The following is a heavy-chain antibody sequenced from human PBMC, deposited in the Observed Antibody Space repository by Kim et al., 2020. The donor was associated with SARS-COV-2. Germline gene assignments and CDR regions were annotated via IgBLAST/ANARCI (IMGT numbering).Heavy chain of an antibody. D-gene: IGHD3-10*01. V-gene: IGHV4-4*02. CDR1: GGSISSSNW. CDR3: ARLYYYGSGSYYKRPTYYGMDV. Sequence: SETLSLTCAVSGGSISSSNWWSWVRQPPGKGLEWIGEIYHSGSTNYNPSLKSRVTISVDKSKNQFSLKLSSVTAADTAVYYCARLYYYGSGSYYKRPTYYGMDVWGQGTTVTVSS. CDR2: IYHSGST. J-gene: IGHJ6*02.